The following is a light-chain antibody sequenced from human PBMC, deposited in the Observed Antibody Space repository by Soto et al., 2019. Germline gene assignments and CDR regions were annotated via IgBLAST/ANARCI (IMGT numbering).Light chain of an antibody. CDR1: ALPKQY. Sequence: SYELTQPPSVSVSPGQTARITCSGDALPKQYAYWYQQKPGQAPVLVIYKDNERPSGIPERFSGSSSGTRVTLTISGVQAEDEADYYCQSADSSGSWVFGGGTKLTVL. CDR2: KDN. V-gene: IGLV3-25*03. J-gene: IGLJ3*02. CDR3: QSADSSGSWV.